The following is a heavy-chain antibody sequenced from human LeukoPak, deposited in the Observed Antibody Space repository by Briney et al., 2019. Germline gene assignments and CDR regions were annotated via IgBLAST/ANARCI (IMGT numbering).Heavy chain of an antibody. CDR1: GFTFSSYA. Sequence: PGGSLRLSCAASGFTFSSYAMHWVRQAPGKGLEWVAVISYDGSNKYYADPVKGRFTISRDNSKNTLYLQMNSLRAEDTAVYYCARDGSIVGATTWFDPWGQGTLVTVSS. CDR3: ARDGSIVGATTWFDP. J-gene: IGHJ5*02. D-gene: IGHD1-26*01. CDR2: ISYDGSNK. V-gene: IGHV3-30-3*01.